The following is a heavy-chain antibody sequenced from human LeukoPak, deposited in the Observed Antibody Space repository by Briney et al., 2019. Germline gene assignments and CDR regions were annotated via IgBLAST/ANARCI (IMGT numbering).Heavy chain of an antibody. J-gene: IGHJ3*02. CDR3: ARDYDFWSGYYYAFDI. CDR2: ISYDGSNK. D-gene: IGHD3-3*01. V-gene: IGHV3-30-3*01. Sequence: PGGSLRLSCAASGFTFSSYAIHWVRQAPGKGLEWVAVISYDGSNKYYADSVKGRFTISRDNSKNTLYLQMNSLRAEDTAVYYCARDYDFWSGYYYAFDIWGQGTMVTVSS. CDR1: GFTFSSYA.